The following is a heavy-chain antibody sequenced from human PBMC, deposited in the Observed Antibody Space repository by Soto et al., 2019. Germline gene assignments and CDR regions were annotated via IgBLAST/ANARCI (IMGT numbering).Heavy chain of an antibody. CDR1: EFTFSGRS. CDR2: IDKVGSDS. D-gene: IGHD3-10*01. J-gene: IGHJ6*01. V-gene: IGHV3-74*01. CDR3: ARGWFGPDV. Sequence: EVQLVESGGGLVQPGGSLRLSCAASEFTFSGRSVHWVRQAPGKGLVWVSGIDKVGSDSTYADSVKGRFTSSRDNAKNPVYLQMNSLRVEDTAVYYCARGWFGPDVWGKGHTVTVSS.